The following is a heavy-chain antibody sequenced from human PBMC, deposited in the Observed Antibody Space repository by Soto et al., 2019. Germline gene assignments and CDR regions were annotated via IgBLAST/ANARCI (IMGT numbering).Heavy chain of an antibody. D-gene: IGHD7-27*01. CDR1: GGTFSSYA. Sequence: QVQLVQSGAEVKKPGSSVKVSCKASGGTFSSYAISWVRQAPGQGLEWMGGIIPIFGTANYAQKFQVRVTITADESTSTAYMELSSLRSEDTAVYYCARTGTPEGKEYYFDYWGQGTLVTVSS. CDR3: ARTGTPEGKEYYFDY. V-gene: IGHV1-69*01. J-gene: IGHJ4*02. CDR2: IIPIFGTA.